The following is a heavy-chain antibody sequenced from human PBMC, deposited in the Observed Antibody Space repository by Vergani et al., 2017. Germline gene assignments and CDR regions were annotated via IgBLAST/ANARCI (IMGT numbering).Heavy chain of an antibody. D-gene: IGHD6-13*01. CDR1: GFTFGDYA. V-gene: IGHV3-49*03. J-gene: IGHJ4*02. Sequence: EVQLVESGGGLVQPGRSLRLSCTASGFTFGDYAMSWFRQAPGKGLEWVGFIRSKAYGGTTEYAASVKGRFTISRDESKSIAYLQMNSLKTEDTAVYYCRGGSSSWYPYFDYWGQGTLVTVSS. CDR2: IRSKAYGGTT. CDR3: RGGSSSWYPYFDY.